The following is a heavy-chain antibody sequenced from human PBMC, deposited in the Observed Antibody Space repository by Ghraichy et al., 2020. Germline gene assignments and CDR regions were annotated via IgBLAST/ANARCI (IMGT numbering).Heavy chain of an antibody. CDR3: ARDAGGFTMIVVVHDAFDI. D-gene: IGHD3-22*01. CDR1: GYTFTSYG. CDR2: ISAYNGNT. Sequence: ASVKVSCKASGYTFTSYGISWVRQAPGQGLEWMGWISAYNGNTNYAQKLQGRVTMTTDTSTSTAYMELRSLRSDDPAVYYCARDAGGFTMIVVVHDAFDIWGQGTMVTVSS. V-gene: IGHV1-18*01. J-gene: IGHJ3*02.